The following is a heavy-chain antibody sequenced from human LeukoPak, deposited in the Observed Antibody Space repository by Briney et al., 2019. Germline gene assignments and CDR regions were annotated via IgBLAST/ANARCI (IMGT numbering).Heavy chain of an antibody. J-gene: IGHJ4*02. CDR3: AKVVQYTASTGTGLDY. Sequence: GGSLRLSCAASGFTFSNYGMHWVRQAPGKGLDWVAVIWYDGSYRYYADSVKGRFTISRDNSKNTLYLQLNSLRAEDTAVYYCAKVVQYTASTGTGLDYWGQGTLVTVSS. CDR1: GFTFSNYG. D-gene: IGHD6-13*01. CDR2: IWYDGSYR. V-gene: IGHV3-33*06.